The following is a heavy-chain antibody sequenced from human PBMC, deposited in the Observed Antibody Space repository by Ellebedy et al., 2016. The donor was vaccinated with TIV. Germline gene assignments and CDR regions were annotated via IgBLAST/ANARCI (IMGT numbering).Heavy chain of an antibody. V-gene: IGHV3-74*01. J-gene: IGHJ4*02. D-gene: IGHD4-17*01. Sequence: PGGSLRLSCAASGFTFSSHWIHWVRQAPGQGLVWVSRINSDGSRTSYADSVKGRFTISRDNAKNTLYLQMNSLRAEDTGVYYCARGAFNGFYVDSWGQGTLVTVSS. CDR3: ARGAFNGFYVDS. CDR2: INSDGSRT. CDR1: GFTFSSHW.